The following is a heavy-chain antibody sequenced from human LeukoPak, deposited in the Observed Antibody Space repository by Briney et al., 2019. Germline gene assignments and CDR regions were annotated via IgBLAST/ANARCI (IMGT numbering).Heavy chain of an antibody. D-gene: IGHD5-18*01. V-gene: IGHV4-4*07. Sequence: SETLSLTCTVSGGSISSYWSWIRQPAGKGLEWIGRIYGSGTTTYNPSLKSRVSMSIDTSKNQFSLKLMSVTAADTAVYYCARSGGYSYADGTFNWFDPWGQGTLVTVSS. CDR1: GGSISSY. CDR3: ARSGGYSYADGTFNWFDP. CDR2: IYGSGTT. J-gene: IGHJ5*02.